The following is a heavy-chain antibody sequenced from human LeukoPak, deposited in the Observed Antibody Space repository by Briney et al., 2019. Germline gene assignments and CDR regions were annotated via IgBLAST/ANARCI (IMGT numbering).Heavy chain of an antibody. CDR3: AREKQLWVDY. Sequence: SETLSLTCAVYGGSFSGYYWSWIRQPPGKGLEWIGEINHSGSTNYNPSLKSRVTISVDTSKNQFSLKLSSVTAADTAVYYCAREKQLWVDYWGQGTLVTVSS. V-gene: IGHV4-34*01. CDR1: GGSFSGYY. D-gene: IGHD5-18*01. J-gene: IGHJ4*02. CDR2: INHSGST.